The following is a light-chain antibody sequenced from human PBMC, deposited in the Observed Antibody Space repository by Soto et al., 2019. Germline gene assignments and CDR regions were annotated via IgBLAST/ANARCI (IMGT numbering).Light chain of an antibody. V-gene: IGKV3-20*01. Sequence: EIVLAQSPGTLSLSAGEKATLSCRASQSVSSSYLAWYQQKPGQAPRLLIYGASSRATGIPDRFSGSGSGTEFTLTISRLEPEDFAVYYCQQYGSSPHFGQGTRLAIK. J-gene: IGKJ5*01. CDR2: GAS. CDR1: QSVSSSY. CDR3: QQYGSSPH.